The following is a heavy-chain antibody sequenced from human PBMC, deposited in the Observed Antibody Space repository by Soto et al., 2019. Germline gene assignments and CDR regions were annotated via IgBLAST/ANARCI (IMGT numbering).Heavy chain of an antibody. CDR1: GFTVSTYG. J-gene: IGHJ4*02. CDR3: TGEVSSRY. D-gene: IGHD2-8*02. CDR2: ISRDGGTK. V-gene: IGHV3-30*03. Sequence: QVQLVESGGGVVQPGRSLRLSCAVSGFTVSTYGMHWVRQAAGKGLEWVAVISRDGGTKYYADSVKGRFIISRDNSRNTLFLQMNSLGVYPMAVFFCTGEVSSRYWGQGHLVTVSS.